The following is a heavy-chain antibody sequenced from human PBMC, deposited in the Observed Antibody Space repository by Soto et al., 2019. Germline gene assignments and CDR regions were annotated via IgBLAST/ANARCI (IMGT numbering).Heavy chain of an antibody. Sequence: QVQLVQSGAEVKKPGASVRVSCRASGYTFPTYGIAWVRQAPGQGLEWMGWISVYNGFTHYAQKFRGRVTVTAETSTSTVYMELRSLTSDDTAVYYCAREFEGQSSSWPFVYWGQGTLVTVSS. D-gene: IGHD6-13*01. J-gene: IGHJ4*02. CDR1: GYTFPTYG. CDR3: AREFEGQSSSWPFVY. CDR2: ISVYNGFT. V-gene: IGHV1-18*01.